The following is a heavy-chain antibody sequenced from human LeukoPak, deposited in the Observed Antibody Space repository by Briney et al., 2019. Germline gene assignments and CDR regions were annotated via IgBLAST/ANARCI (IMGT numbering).Heavy chain of an antibody. CDR1: GFTFTSYD. V-gene: IGHV3-23*01. J-gene: IGHJ6*04. CDR2: VSASGGST. CDR3: ARGHYGMDV. Sequence: GGSLRLSCAASGFTFTSYDMSWVRQAPGKGLEWISTVSASGGSTFYADPVKGRFTISRDNAKNSLYLQMNSLRAEDTAVYSCARGHYGMDVWGKGTTVTVSS.